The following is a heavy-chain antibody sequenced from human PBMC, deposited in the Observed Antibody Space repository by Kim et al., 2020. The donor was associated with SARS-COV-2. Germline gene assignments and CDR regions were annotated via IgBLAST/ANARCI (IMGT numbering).Heavy chain of an antibody. D-gene: IGHD3-10*01. CDR2: INAGNGNT. CDR3: ARDPYYGSGSYQRGNWDNNYYYYYGMDV. V-gene: IGHV1-3*01. CDR1: GYTFTSYA. Sequence: ASVKVSCKASGYTFTSYAMHWVRQAPGQRLEWMGWINAGNGNTKYSQKFQGRVTITRDTSASTAYMELSSLRSEDTAVYYCARDPYYGSGSYQRGNWDNNYYYYYGMDVWGQGTTVTVSS. J-gene: IGHJ6*02.